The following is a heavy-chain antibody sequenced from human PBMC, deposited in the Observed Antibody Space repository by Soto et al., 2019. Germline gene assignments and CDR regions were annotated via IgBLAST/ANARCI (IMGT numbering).Heavy chain of an antibody. J-gene: IGHJ3*02. CDR1: GGSISSYY. CDR2: IYYSGST. V-gene: IGHV4-59*08. CDR3: ARLTKMTTYDAFDI. Sequence: SETLSLTCTVSGGSISSYYWSWIRQPPGKGLEWIGYIYYSGSTNYNPSLKSRVTISVDTSKNQFSLKLSSVTAADTAVYYCARLTKMTTYDAFDIWGQGTMVTVSS. D-gene: IGHD4-17*01.